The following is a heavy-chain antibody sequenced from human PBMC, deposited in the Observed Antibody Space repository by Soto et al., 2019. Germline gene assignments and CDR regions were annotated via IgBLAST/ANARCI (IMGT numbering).Heavy chain of an antibody. CDR3: AKPLTTGYYYPFDY. D-gene: IGHD3-9*01. CDR1: GFTFSVYA. Sequence: GGSLRLSCAASGFTFSVYAMSWVRQPPGKGLEWVSTISGSGGSTYYADSVKGRFTISRDNSKNTLYLQMNSLRAEDTAVYYCAKPLTTGYYYPFDYWGQGTLVTVSS. V-gene: IGHV3-23*01. J-gene: IGHJ4*02. CDR2: ISGSGGST.